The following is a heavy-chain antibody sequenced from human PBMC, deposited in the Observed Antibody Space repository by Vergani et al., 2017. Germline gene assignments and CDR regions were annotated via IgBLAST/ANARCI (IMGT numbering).Heavy chain of an antibody. CDR1: GGSFSDYY. CDR2: VNHGGST. J-gene: IGHJ4*02. CDR3: ASIARAPTRRNPPPDY. V-gene: IGHV4-34*01. Sequence: QVQLQGWGAGLLKTSETLSLTCGVSGGSFSDYYWSWIRQAPGMGLEWIGEVNHGGSTNYNPSLKSRVSISVDTSKNQLSLQLTSVTAADSALYFCASIARAPTRRNPPPDYWGQGILVTVSS. D-gene: IGHD3-16*02.